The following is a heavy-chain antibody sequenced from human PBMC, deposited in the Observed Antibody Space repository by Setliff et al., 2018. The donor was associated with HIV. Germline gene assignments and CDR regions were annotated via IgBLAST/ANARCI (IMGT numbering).Heavy chain of an antibody. CDR1: GFTFTDYT. CDR3: ARETRPGLTRSGFDY. D-gene: IGHD1-1*01. V-gene: IGHV3-21*04. J-gene: IGHJ4*02. Sequence: PGGSLRLSCAASGFTFTDYTMNWVRQAPGKGLEWVSSITSGSTYVNYADSVKGRFSISRDNSKNSPYLQMISLRAEDTAVYYCARETRPGLTRSGFDYWGQGTLVTVSS. CDR2: ITSGSTYV.